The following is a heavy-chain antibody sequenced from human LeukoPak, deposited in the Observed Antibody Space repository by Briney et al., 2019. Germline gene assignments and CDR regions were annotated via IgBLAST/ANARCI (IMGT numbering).Heavy chain of an antibody. V-gene: IGHV4-59*08. D-gene: IGHD3-3*02. Sequence: PAETLTLTCTVSGGSISSYYVSWIRQPPGKGLEGIGYINYSGSTNYNPSLKSRVTLSVGTSKNQFSMKVSSVTAEDTAVYYCAGLDLANWGQGTLVTVSS. CDR1: GGSISSYY. CDR3: AGLDLAN. J-gene: IGHJ4*02. CDR2: INYSGST.